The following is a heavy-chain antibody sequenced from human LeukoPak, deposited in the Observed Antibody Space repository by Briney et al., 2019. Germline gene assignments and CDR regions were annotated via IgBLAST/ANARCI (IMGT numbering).Heavy chain of an antibody. CDR2: IRSKVYGETT. Sequence: GGPLRLSCTASGFTFGDYAISWARQAPGQGLEWLGFIRSKVYGETTVYAASVKGRFTVSRDDSNNLAYLEMNSLQTEDTAMYYCTRLVPYLDYWGQGTLVTVSS. V-gene: IGHV3-49*04. CDR3: TRLVPYLDY. D-gene: IGHD2-2*01. J-gene: IGHJ4*02. CDR1: GFTFGDYA.